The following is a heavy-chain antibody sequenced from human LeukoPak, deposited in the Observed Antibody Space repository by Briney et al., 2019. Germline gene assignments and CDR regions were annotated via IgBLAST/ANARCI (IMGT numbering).Heavy chain of an antibody. CDR2: ISGSGGST. J-gene: IGHJ4*02. CDR1: GFTFSSYA. V-gene: IGHV3-23*01. CDR3: AKDHLRRPLHYYDRGWVFDY. Sequence: GGSLRLSCAASGFTFSSYAMSWVRQAPGKGLEWVSAISGSGGSTYYADSVKGRFTISRDNSKNTLYLQMNSLRAEDTAVYYCAKDHLRRPLHYYDRGWVFDYWGQGTLVTVSS. D-gene: IGHD3-22*01.